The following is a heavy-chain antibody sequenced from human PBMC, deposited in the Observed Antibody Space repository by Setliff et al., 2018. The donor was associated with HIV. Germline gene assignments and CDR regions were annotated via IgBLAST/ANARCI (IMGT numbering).Heavy chain of an antibody. D-gene: IGHD2-8*01. Sequence: ASVKVSCKASGFTFINYYIHWVRQAPGQGLEWMGRFSPGSGGTTFVSQKFQGRVTMTRDASSTTAYMEVNRLTSDDTAVYYCASKVHCTNGVCLDAFDIWGQGTMVTVSS. CDR3: ASKVHCTNGVCLDAFDI. CDR1: GFTFINYY. CDR2: FSPGSGGT. J-gene: IGHJ3*02. V-gene: IGHV1-2*06.